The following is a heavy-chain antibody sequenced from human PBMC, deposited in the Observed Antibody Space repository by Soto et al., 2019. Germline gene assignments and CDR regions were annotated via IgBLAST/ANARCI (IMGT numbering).Heavy chain of an antibody. CDR2: IIPIFGTA. J-gene: IGHJ6*02. V-gene: IGHV1-69*13. D-gene: IGHD2-2*01. CDR3: ARDRPRSISWPRPGSDGMDV. CDR1: GGTFSSYA. Sequence: SVKVSCKASGGTFSSYAISWVRQAPGQGLEWMGGIIPIFGTADYAQKFQGRVTITADESTSTAYMELSSLRSEDTAVYYCARDRPRSISWPRPGSDGMDVWGQGTTVTVSS.